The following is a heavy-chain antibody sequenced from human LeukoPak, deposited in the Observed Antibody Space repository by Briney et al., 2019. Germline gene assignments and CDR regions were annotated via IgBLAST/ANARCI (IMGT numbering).Heavy chain of an antibody. CDR2: INAGSGDT. J-gene: IGHJ4*02. Sequence: ASVKVSCKASGYTFTSYGISWVRQAPGQTLEWMGWINAGSGDTKYSQKLQGRLTFTRDTSASTAYMELSSLRSEDMAMYYCARDIGNGYSGCGVYWGQGTLVTVSS. CDR1: GYTFTSYG. V-gene: IGHV1-3*01. CDR3: ARDIGNGYSGCGVY. D-gene: IGHD5-12*01.